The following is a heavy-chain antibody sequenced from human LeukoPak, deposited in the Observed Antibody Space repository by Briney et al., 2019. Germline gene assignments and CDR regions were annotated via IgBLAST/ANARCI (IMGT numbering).Heavy chain of an antibody. V-gene: IGHV3-30*02. CDR3: AQVNPKVREVSHYHYYYYMDV. J-gene: IGHJ6*03. CDR2: IRYDGSNK. D-gene: IGHD3-10*01. Sequence: GGSLRLSCAASGFTFSSYGMHWVRQAPGKGLEWVAFIRYDGSNKYYADSVKGRFTISRDNSKNTLSLQMNSLRAEDTAVYYCAQVNPKVREVSHYHYYYYMDVWGKGTTVTISS. CDR1: GFTFSSYG.